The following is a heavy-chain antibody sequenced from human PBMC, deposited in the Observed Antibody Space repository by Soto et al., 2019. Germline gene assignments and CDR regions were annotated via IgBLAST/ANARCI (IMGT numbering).Heavy chain of an antibody. D-gene: IGHD1-7*01. CDR3: AKGLVTGTRWGYYYYGMDV. CDR2: ISYDGSNK. J-gene: IGHJ6*02. CDR1: GFTFSSYG. Sequence: PGGSLRLSCAASGFTFSSYGMHWVRQAPGKGLEWVAVISYDGSNKYYADSVKGRFTISRDNSKNTLYLQMNSLRAEDTAVYYCAKGLVTGTRWGYYYYGMDVWGQGTTVTVSS. V-gene: IGHV3-30*18.